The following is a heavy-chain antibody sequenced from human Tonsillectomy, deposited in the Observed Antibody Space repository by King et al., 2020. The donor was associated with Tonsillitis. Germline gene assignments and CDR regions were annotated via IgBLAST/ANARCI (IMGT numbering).Heavy chain of an antibody. CDR3: AKTHDDGDYFVDS. V-gene: IGHV3-30*02. CDR1: GFTFSSYG. D-gene: IGHD4-17*01. CDR2: IRNDGSNK. J-gene: IGHJ4*02. Sequence: QLVQSGGGVVQPGGSLRLSCAASGFTFSSYGMHWVRQAPGKGLEWVAFIRNDGSNKYNADSVKGRFTISRDNSKNTLYLQMNSLRAEDTAVYYCAKTHDDGDYFVDSWGQGTLVTVSS.